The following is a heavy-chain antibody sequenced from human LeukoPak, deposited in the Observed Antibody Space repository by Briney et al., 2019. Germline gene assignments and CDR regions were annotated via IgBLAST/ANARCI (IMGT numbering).Heavy chain of an antibody. D-gene: IGHD2-2*01. CDR1: GGTFSSYA. V-gene: IGHV1-69*05. J-gene: IGHJ6*03. CDR3: ARVARYCSSTSCYGSRYYYYYMDV. CDR2: IIPIFGTA. Sequence: SVKVSCKASGGTFSSYAISWVRQAPGHGLEWMGGIIPIFGTANYAQKFQGRVTITTDESTSTAYMELSSLRSEDTAVYYCARVARYCSSTSCYGSRYYYYYMDVWGKGTTVTVSS.